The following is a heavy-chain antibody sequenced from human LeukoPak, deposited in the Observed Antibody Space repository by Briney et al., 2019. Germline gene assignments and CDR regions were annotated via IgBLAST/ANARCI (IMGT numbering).Heavy chain of an antibody. CDR3: ARKYYYHSSGYYYSYLDY. J-gene: IGHJ4*02. V-gene: IGHV4-59*11. CDR1: GASFGSHY. CDR2: VYYDGTT. Sequence: SETLSLTCTVSGASFGSHYWAWVRQPPGEGLEWIGYVYYDGTTNYNPSLKSRVTISIDTSNNQFSLNLRSVTAADRAIYYCARKYYYHSSGYYYSYLDYWGQGALVTVSS. D-gene: IGHD3-22*01.